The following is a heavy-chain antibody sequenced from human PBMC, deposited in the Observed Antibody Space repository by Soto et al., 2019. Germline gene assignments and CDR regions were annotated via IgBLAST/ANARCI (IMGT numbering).Heavy chain of an antibody. D-gene: IGHD6-19*01. Sequence: ESLSLSSTGSGGCMSSYYWTWIRQPPGKGLEWIGYIYYSGSTNYNPSLKSRVTISVDTSKKQFSLKVSSVTAADTAVYYCARDLAVAGTGYFDAWGQGTLVPVSS. V-gene: IGHV4-59*01. CDR1: GGCMSSYY. CDR2: IYYSGST. CDR3: ARDLAVAGTGYFDA. J-gene: IGHJ4*02.